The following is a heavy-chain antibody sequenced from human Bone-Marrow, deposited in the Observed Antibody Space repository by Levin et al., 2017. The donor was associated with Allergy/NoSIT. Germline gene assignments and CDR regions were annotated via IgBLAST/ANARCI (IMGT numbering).Heavy chain of an antibody. CDR2: ISGSGGST. CDR3: AKDGGGLYSSSSGWYFDL. CDR1: GFTFSSYA. J-gene: IGHJ2*01. V-gene: IGHV3-23*01. D-gene: IGHD6-6*01. Sequence: PGGSLRLSCAASGFTFSSYAMSWVRQAPGKGLEWVSAISGSGGSTYYADSVKGRFTISRDNSKNTLYLQMNSLRAEDTAVYYCAKDGGGLYSSSSGWYFDLWGRGTLVTVSS.